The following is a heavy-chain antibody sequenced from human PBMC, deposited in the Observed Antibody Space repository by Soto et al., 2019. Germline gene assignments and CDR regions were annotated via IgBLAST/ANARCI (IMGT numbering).Heavy chain of an antibody. D-gene: IGHD3-22*01. CDR3: VVNYDSSGYFGY. J-gene: IGHJ4*02. Sequence: PGGSLRLSCAASGFTFSSYGMHWVRQAPGKGLEWVAVISYDGSNKYYADSVKGRFTISRDNSKNTLYLQMNSLRAEDTAVYYCVVNYDSSGYFGYWGQGTLVTVSS. CDR2: ISYDGSNK. V-gene: IGHV3-30*03. CDR1: GFTFSSYG.